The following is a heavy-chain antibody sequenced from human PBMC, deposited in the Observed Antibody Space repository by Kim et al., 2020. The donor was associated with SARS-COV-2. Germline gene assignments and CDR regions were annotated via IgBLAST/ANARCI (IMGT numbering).Heavy chain of an antibody. J-gene: IGHJ4*02. Sequence: GGSLRLSCAASGFTFSSYGMHWVRQAPGKGLEWVAVIWYDGSNKYYADSVKGRFTISRDNSKNTLYLQMNSLRAEDTAVYYCARGVWRSSWGTVDYWGQGTLVTVSS. V-gene: IGHV3-33*01. D-gene: IGHD6-13*01. CDR2: IWYDGSNK. CDR1: GFTFSSYG. CDR3: ARGVWRSSWGTVDY.